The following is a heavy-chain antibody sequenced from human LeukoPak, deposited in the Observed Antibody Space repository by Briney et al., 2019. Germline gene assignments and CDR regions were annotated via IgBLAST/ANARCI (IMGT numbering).Heavy chain of an antibody. V-gene: IGHV3-30-3*01. D-gene: IGHD2-2*01. CDR1: GFTFSSYA. Sequence: GGSLRLSCAASGFTFSSYAMHWVRQAPGKGLEWVAVISYDGSNKYYADSVKGRFTISGDNAKNSLYLQMNSLRAEDTAVYYCARDRQLRGWFDPWGQGTLVTVSS. CDR2: ISYDGSNK. CDR3: ARDRQLRGWFDP. J-gene: IGHJ5*02.